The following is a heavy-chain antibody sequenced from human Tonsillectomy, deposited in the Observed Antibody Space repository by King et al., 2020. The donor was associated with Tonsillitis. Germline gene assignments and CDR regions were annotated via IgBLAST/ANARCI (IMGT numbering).Heavy chain of an antibody. Sequence: LQLQESGPGLVKPSDTLSLTCTVSSGSINNYYWSWIRQSPIKGLEWIGYISYSGSAKYNPSFQSRVTISVDTPKSQFSLTLTSVTATNTAMYYCARHLTSIRRTMAWFDPWGQGTLVTVSS. J-gene: IGHJ5*02. D-gene: IGHD3-10*01. CDR2: ISYSGSA. CDR3: ARHLTSIRRTMAWFDP. CDR1: SGSINNYY. V-gene: IGHV4-59*08.